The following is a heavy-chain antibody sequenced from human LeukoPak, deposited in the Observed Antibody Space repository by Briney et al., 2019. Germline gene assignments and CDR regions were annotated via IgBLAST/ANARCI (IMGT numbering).Heavy chain of an antibody. V-gene: IGHV3-23*01. CDR1: GFTFNSYA. J-gene: IGHJ4*02. D-gene: IGHD2-8*01. Sequence: GGSLRLSCAASGFTFNSYAMSWVRQAPGKGLEWVAAISGSGGSTDYADPVKGRFTISRDNSKNTLYMQMNSLRAEDTAVYYCAKDIVLMMYANGLDYWGQGTLVTVS. CDR3: AKDIVLMMYANGLDY. CDR2: ISGSGGST.